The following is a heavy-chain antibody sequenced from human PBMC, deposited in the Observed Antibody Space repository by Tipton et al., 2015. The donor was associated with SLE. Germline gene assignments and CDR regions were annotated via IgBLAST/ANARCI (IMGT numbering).Heavy chain of an antibody. V-gene: IGHV4-30-4*08. CDR3: ARHCQIYSFVY. J-gene: IGHJ4*02. CDR1: GGSISSDDYY. D-gene: IGHD2-21*01. CDR2: IYYNGHT. Sequence: TLSLTCTVSGGSISSDDYYWSWIRQHPGRGLEWIGYIYYNGHTNYSPSLKSRVTLSVDTSKNQFSLKVRSVTAADTAVYYCARHCQIYSFVYWGQGSLVTVSS.